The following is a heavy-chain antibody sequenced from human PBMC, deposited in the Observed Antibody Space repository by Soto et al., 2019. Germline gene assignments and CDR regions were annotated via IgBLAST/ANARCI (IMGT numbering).Heavy chain of an antibody. J-gene: IGHJ6*02. CDR1: GFTFSSYG. V-gene: IGHV3-30*18. CDR2: ISYDGSNK. D-gene: IGHD2-15*01. Sequence: QVQLVESGGGVVQPGRSLRLSCAASGFTFSSYGMHWVRQAPGKGLEWVAVISYDGSNKYYADSVKDRFTISRDNSKNTLYLQMNSLRAEDTAVYYCAKDQGAYCSGGSCYSSPDYYYGMDVWGQGTTVTVSS. CDR3: AKDQGAYCSGGSCYSSPDYYYGMDV.